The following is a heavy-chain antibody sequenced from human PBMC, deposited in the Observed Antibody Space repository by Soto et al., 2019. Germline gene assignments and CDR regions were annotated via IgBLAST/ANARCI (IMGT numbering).Heavy chain of an antibody. Sequence: SETLSLTCTVSSGSISNYYWSWIRQPPGKGLEWIGYIFYSDRDYSVTTIYNPSLKSRVSMSLDTSENQFSLKMISVTAADRAMYFCARYNSYAIDYWGRGTLVTVSS. CDR3: ARYNSYAIDY. D-gene: IGHD2-8*01. CDR1: SGSISNYY. V-gene: IGHV4-59*01. J-gene: IGHJ4*02. CDR2: IFYSDRDYSVTT.